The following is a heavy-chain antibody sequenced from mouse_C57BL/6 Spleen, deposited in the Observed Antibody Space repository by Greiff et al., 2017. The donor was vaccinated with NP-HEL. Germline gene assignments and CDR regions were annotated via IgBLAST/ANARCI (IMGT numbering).Heavy chain of an antibody. CDR2: IDPSDSYT. D-gene: IGHD3-1*01. CDR3: ARSTGPYYYAMDY. CDR1: GYTFTSYW. Sequence: QVQLQQPGAELVMPGASVKLSCKASGYTFTSYWMHWVKQRPGQGLEWIGEIDPSDSYTNYNQKFKGKSTLTVDKSSSTAYMQLSSLTSEDSAVYYSARSTGPYYYAMDYWGQGTSVTVSS. J-gene: IGHJ4*01. V-gene: IGHV1-69*01.